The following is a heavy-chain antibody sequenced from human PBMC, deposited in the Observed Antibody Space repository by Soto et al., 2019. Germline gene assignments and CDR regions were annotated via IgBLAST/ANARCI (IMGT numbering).Heavy chain of an antibody. Sequence: SVKVSCKASGGTFSSYAISWVRQAPGQGLEWMGGIIPIFGTANYAQKFQGRVTITADESTSTAYMELSSLRSEDTAVYYCARATMVRGVLPTSFDYWGRGTLVTVSS. V-gene: IGHV1-69*13. CDR2: IIPIFGTA. CDR1: GGTFSSYA. CDR3: ARATMVRGVLPTSFDY. D-gene: IGHD3-10*01. J-gene: IGHJ4*02.